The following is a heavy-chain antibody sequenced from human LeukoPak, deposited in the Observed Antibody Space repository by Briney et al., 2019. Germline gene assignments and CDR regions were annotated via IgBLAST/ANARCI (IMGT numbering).Heavy chain of an antibody. CDR1: GFAFRSYA. J-gene: IGHJ4*02. D-gene: IGHD2-8*01. V-gene: IGHV3-23*01. CDR3: ALYCPDGVCPLRYFDF. CDR2: MGDTALST. Sequence: GGSLRLSCVASGFAFRSYAMSWVRQAPGEGLEWVAAMGDTALSTYYADSVKGRFTISRDNSKNTLYLQMNSLRAEDTAVYYCALYCPDGVCPLRYFDFWGQGTLVTVSS.